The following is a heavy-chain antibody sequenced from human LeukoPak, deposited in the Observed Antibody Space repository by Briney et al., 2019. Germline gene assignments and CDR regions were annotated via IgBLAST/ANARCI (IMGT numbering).Heavy chain of an antibody. CDR2: IYGGADT. Sequence: GGSLRLSCAAPGFAISNNYMTRVRQAPGKGLEWVSVIYGGADTYYADSVKGRFTISRDNSKNTLYLHLNSLRAEDTAVYYCARVDFRGGYYDILTGYYPNHGMDVWGQGTTVTVSS. V-gene: IGHV3-53*01. CDR3: ARVDFRGGYYDILTGYYPNHGMDV. CDR1: GFAISNNY. J-gene: IGHJ6*02. D-gene: IGHD3-9*01.